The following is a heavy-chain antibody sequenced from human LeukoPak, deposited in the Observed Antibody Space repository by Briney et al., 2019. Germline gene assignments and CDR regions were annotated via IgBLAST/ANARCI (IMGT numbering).Heavy chain of an antibody. CDR2: ISSDGSNE. V-gene: IGHV3-30*01. D-gene: IGHD1-14*01. CDR3: AGDPNRSYFDH. J-gene: IGHJ4*02. Sequence: PGRSLRLSCAASGFAFSTYSMHWVRQAPGKGLKWLALISSDGSNENFADSVKGRFTISRVNSKNTLYLQMNSLRSEDTAIYYCAGDPNRSYFDHWGQGTLVTVSS. CDR1: GFAFSTYS.